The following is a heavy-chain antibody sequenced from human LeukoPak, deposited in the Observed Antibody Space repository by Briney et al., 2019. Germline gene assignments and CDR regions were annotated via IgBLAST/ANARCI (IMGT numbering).Heavy chain of an antibody. Sequence: GGSLRLSCAVSGFTLSNYWMSWVRQAPGKGLEWVANINQDGSQKDYVDSVKGRFTISKDNAKNSLYLQMSSLKADDTAVYYCARDSGSGGPWGQGTLVTVSS. D-gene: IGHD6-19*01. CDR1: GFTLSNYW. CDR3: ARDSGSGGP. CDR2: INQDGSQK. V-gene: IGHV3-7*01. J-gene: IGHJ5*02.